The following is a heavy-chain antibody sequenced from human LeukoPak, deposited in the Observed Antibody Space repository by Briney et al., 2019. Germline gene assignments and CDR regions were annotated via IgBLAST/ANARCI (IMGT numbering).Heavy chain of an antibody. CDR2: IFSSGIG. CDR3: ARGKFWFDP. Sequence: SETLSLTCSVSGGPVLSAYWTWIRWSPGEGLEWLGYIFSSGIGFINPSLRSRVTLSVDTSKNHFAMNVTSITAADTGIYYCARGKFWFDPWGPGTLVTVSS. J-gene: IGHJ5*02. V-gene: IGHV4-59*02. CDR1: GGPVLSAY.